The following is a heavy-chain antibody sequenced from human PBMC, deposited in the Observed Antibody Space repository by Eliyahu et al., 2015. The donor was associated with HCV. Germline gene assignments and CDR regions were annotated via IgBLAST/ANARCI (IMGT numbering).Heavy chain of an antibody. D-gene: IGHD6-19*01. CDR2: IKQDGSEK. V-gene: IGHV3-7*01. CDR3: ARAWPGIAVAGPFDY. J-gene: IGHJ4*02. Sequence: EVQLVESGGGLVQPGGSLRLSCAASGFXXSSYWMSWVRQAPGKGLEWVANIKQDGSEKYYVDSVKGRFTISRDNAKNSLYLQMNSLRAEDTAVYYCARAWPGIAVAGPFDYWGQGTLVTVSS. CDR1: GFXXSSYW.